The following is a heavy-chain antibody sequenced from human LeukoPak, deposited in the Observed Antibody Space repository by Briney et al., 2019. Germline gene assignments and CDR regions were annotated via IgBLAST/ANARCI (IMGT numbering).Heavy chain of an antibody. D-gene: IGHD3-22*01. CDR3: ARDWGTYYYDSSGYYFWAFDI. CDR1: GGTFSSYA. CDR2: IIPISGTA. J-gene: IGHJ3*02. Sequence: SVKVSCKASGGTFSSYAISWVRQAPGQGLEWMGGIIPISGTANYAQKFQGRVTVTADESTSTAYMELSSLRSEDTAVYYCARDWGTYYYDSSGYYFWAFDIWGQGTMVTVSS. V-gene: IGHV1-69*13.